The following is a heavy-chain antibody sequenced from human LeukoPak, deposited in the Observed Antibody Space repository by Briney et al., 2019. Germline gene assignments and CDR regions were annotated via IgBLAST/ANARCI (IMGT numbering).Heavy chain of an antibody. V-gene: IGHV1-18*01. D-gene: IGHD3-3*01. CDR2: ISAYNGNT. J-gene: IGHJ6*03. CDR3: AVLTYYDFWSGYSSDYYYYMDV. CDR1: GYTFTSYG. Sequence: SVKVSCKASGYTFTSYGISWVRQAPGQGLEWMGWISAYNGNTNYAQKLQGRVTMTTDTSTSTAYMELRSLRSDDTAVYYCAVLTYYDFWSGYSSDYYYYMDVWGKGTTVTVSS.